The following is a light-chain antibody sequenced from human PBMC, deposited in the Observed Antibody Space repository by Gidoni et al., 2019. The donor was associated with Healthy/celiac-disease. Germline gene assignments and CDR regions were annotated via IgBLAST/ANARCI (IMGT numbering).Light chain of an antibody. CDR1: SSNIGAGYD. CDR3: QSYDSSLSGSVV. CDR2: GHS. J-gene: IGLJ2*01. Sequence: QSVLTPPPSVSGAPGQRVTISCTGSSSNIGAGYDVHWYQQIPGTAPKLLIYGHSNRPSGVPDRFSGSKSGTSASLAITGLQAEDEADYYCQSYDSSLSGSVVFGGGTKLTVL. V-gene: IGLV1-40*01.